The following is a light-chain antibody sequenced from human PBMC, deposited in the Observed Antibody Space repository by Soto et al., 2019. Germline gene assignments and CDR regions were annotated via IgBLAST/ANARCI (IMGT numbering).Light chain of an antibody. CDR1: QGINSY. Sequence: DIQLTQSPSLLSASVGDRVTITCRASQGINSYLAWYQEKPGKAPKLLIHAASILQSGVPSRFSGSGSGTEFTLTISSLQPEDFATYYCQQLNTYPRAFGQGTRLEIK. J-gene: IGKJ5*01. CDR2: AAS. V-gene: IGKV1-9*01. CDR3: QQLNTYPRA.